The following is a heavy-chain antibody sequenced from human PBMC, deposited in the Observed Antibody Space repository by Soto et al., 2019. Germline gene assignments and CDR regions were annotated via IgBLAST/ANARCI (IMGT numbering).Heavy chain of an antibody. J-gene: IGHJ4*02. CDR1: GFTFSSYG. D-gene: IGHD5-12*01. CDR3: ARDYGGDSGYDYDAYFDY. Sequence: QVQLVESGGGVVQPGRSLRLSCAASGFTFSSYGMHWVRQAPGKGLEWVADIWYDGSNKYYADSVKGRFTISRDNSKNTLYLQMSSPRAEDTAVYYCARDYGGDSGYDYDAYFDYWGQGTLVTVSS. V-gene: IGHV3-33*01. CDR2: IWYDGSNK.